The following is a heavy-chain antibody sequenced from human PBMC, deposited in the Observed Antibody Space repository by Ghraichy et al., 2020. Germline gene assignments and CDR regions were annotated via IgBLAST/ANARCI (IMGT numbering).Heavy chain of an antibody. D-gene: IGHD3-3*01. Sequence: ASVKVSCKASGYTFTSYDINWVRQAAGQGLEWMGWMNPDNGNTGYLKKFQGRITMTRNTSISTAYMELSSLRSEDTAIYYCARPRRPHYDLWSGYYNAYWGQGTLVTVSS. CDR1: GYTFTSYD. V-gene: IGHV1-8*01. CDR2: MNPDNGNT. CDR3: ARPRRPHYDLWSGYYNAY. J-gene: IGHJ4*02.